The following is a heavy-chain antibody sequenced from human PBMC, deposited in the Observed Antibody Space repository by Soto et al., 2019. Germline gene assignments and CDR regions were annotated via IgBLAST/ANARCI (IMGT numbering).Heavy chain of an antibody. Sequence: ASVKACSKASRSPLTSNGISGARQSPGQALEWMGWISAYNGNPNYAQKLQGRGTMTTDTSTSTAYRELRSLRSDDTAVYYCARGDGPSSGWYFDYWGEGTLVTVSS. D-gene: IGHD6-19*01. CDR2: ISAYNGNP. CDR1: RSPLTSNG. J-gene: IGHJ4*02. CDR3: ARGDGPSSGWYFDY. V-gene: IGHV1-18*01.